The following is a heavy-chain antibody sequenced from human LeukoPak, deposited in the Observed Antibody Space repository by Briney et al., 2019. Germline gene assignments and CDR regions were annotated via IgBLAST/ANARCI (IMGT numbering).Heavy chain of an antibody. D-gene: IGHD6-13*01. Sequence: GASVKVSCKASGYTFTSYDINWVRQATGQGLEWMGWMNPNSGNTGYAQKFQGRVTMTRNTSISTAYMELSSLRSEDTAVYYCARGLVIAAAERGWFDPWGQGTLVTVSS. J-gene: IGHJ5*02. CDR3: ARGLVIAAAERGWFDP. CDR2: MNPNSGNT. CDR1: GYTFTSYD. V-gene: IGHV1-8*01.